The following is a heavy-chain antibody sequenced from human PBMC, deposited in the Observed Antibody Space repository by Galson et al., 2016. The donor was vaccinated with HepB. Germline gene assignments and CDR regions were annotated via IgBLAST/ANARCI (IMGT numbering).Heavy chain of an antibody. D-gene: IGHD3-22*01. CDR1: GLTLSSYG. CDR2: ISYDASNK. V-gene: IGHV3-30*18. J-gene: IGHJ4*02. Sequence: SLRLSCAASGLTLSSYGMHWVRRAPGKGLEWVALISYDASNKYYADSVKGRFTISRDNSKNTLYLQMNSLRAVDTAVYYCAKDPVVQAEWYYFDYWGQGTLVTVSS. CDR3: AKDPVVQAEWYYFDY.